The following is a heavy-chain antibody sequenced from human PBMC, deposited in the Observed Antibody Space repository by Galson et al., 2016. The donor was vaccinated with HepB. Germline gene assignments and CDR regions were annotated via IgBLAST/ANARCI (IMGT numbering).Heavy chain of an antibody. D-gene: IGHD6-19*01. J-gene: IGHJ5*02. V-gene: IGHV3-23*01. CDR3: AKGSYSSGSAVNWFDP. CDR2: ISGGGVNT. Sequence: KGLEWVSRISGGGVNTYYGDSVEGRFTISRDNSKNTLYLQMNSLRVEDTALYYCAKGSYSSGSAVNWFDPWGQGTLVTVSS.